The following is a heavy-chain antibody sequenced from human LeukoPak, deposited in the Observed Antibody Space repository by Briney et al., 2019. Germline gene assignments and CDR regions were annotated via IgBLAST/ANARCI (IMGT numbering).Heavy chain of an antibody. CDR3: ARDINGYSSSWADYYYYGMDV. CDR1: GGTFSSYA. Sequence: ASVKVFCKASGGTFSSYAISWVRQAPGQGLEWMGRIIPILGIANYAQKFQGRVTITADKSTSTAYMELSSLRSEDTAVYYCARDINGYSSSWADYYYYGMDVWGQGTTVTVSS. V-gene: IGHV1-69*04. J-gene: IGHJ6*02. D-gene: IGHD6-13*01. CDR2: IIPILGIA.